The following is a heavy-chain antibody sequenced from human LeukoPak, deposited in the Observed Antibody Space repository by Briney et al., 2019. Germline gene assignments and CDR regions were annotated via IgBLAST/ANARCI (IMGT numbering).Heavy chain of an antibody. CDR2: IRSKVYGGTT. Sequence: GGSLRLSCTASGFTFGDYAMSWVRQAPGRGLEWVGFIRSKVYGGTTEYAASVRGRFTISRDDSESIAYLQMNSLIGEDTAVYYCTRHRRGGDYFDYWGRGTLVTVSS. CDR1: GFTFGDYA. D-gene: IGHD2-15*01. V-gene: IGHV3-49*04. CDR3: TRHRRGGDYFDY. J-gene: IGHJ4*02.